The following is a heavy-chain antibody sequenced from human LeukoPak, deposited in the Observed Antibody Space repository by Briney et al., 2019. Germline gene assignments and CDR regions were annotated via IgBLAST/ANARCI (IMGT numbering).Heavy chain of an antibody. CDR2: INHSGST. CDR3: ARLAYDYVWGSYRPPSHFDY. D-gene: IGHD3-16*02. Sequence: SETLSLTCAVYGGSFSGYYWSWIRQPPGKGLEWIGEINHSGSTNYNPSLKSRVTISVDTSKNQFSLKLSSVTDADTAVYYCARLAYDYVWGSYRPPSHFDYWGQGTLVTVSS. V-gene: IGHV4-34*01. CDR1: GGSFSGYY. J-gene: IGHJ4*02.